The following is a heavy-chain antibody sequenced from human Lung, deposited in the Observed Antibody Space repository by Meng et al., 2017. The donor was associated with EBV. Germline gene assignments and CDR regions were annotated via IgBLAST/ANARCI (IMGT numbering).Heavy chain of an antibody. J-gene: IGHJ4*01. CDR2: INPGNGIT. D-gene: IGHD6-13*01. V-gene: IGHV1-3*01. CDR3: ARGIEAVGTGYF. CDR1: GYTFTTYA. Sequence: QAQLVQSGAEVKKPGASVKISCKASGYTFTTYAMHWVRQAPGQRPEWMGWINPGNGITKYSQKFQDRVTIIRDTSANTAYMELRSLRLEDTAVYYCARGIEAVGTGYFWGQGSLVTVSS.